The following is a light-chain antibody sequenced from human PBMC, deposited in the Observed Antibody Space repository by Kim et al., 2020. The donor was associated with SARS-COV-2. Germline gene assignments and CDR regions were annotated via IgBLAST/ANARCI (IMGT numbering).Light chain of an antibody. CDR1: QGISNY. CDR3: QQYDSWPGT. Sequence: EIVLTQSPATLSLSPGDRATLSCRASQGISNYLAWYQQKPGQAPRLLISDASNRATGIPARFSGSGSGTDFTLTISSLEPEDFTFYYCQQYDSWPGTFGQGTKVDIK. V-gene: IGKV3-11*01. J-gene: IGKJ1*01. CDR2: DAS.